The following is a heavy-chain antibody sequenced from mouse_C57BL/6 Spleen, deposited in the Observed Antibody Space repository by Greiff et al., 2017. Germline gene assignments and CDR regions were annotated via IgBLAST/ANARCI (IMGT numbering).Heavy chain of an antibody. V-gene: IGHV1-63*01. Sequence: QVQLKESGAELVRPGTSVTMSCKASGYTFTNYWIGWAKQRPGHGLEWIGDIYPCGGYTNYNEKFKGKATLTADKSSSTAYMQFSSLTSEDAAIYYCARRGDYESFDYWGQGTTLTVSS. J-gene: IGHJ2*01. CDR2: IYPCGGYT. CDR1: GYTFTNYW. D-gene: IGHD2-4*01. CDR3: ARRGDYESFDY.